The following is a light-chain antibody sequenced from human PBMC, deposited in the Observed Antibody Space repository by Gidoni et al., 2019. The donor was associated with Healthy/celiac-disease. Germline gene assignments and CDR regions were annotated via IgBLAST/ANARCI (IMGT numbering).Light chain of an antibody. J-gene: IGKJ1*01. CDR1: QSLLHSNGYNY. Sequence: DIVMTQSPLSLPVTPGEQASLSCRSSQSLLHSNGYNYLDWYLQKPGQSQQLLIYLGSNRASGVPDRFSGSGSGTDFTLKISRVEAEDVGVDYCIQALQTPTWTFGQGTKVESK. CDR2: LGS. CDR3: IQALQTPTWT. V-gene: IGKV2-28*01.